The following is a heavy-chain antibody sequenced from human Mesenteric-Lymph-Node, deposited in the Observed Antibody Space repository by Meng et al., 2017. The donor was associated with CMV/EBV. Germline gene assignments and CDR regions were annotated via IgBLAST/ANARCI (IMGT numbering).Heavy chain of an antibody. CDR1: FRSFA. D-gene: IGHD3-3*01. V-gene: IGHV1-69*05. CDR2: LIPIFGTA. CDR3: ARARGDFWSGYGAEYFQH. Sequence: FRSFAISWVRPAPGQGLEWMGGLIPIFGTANYAQKFQGRVTITTDESTSTAYMELSSLRSEDTAVYYCARARGDFWSGYGAEYFQHWGQGTLVTVSS. J-gene: IGHJ1*01.